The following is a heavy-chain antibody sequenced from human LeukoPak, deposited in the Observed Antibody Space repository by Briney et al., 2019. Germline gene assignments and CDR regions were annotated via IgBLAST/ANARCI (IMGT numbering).Heavy chain of an antibody. J-gene: IGHJ4*02. V-gene: IGHV1-69*13. CDR2: IIPIFGRA. Sequence: ASVKVSCKASGGTFSSLTINWVRQAPGQGLEWMGGIIPIFGRANYAQKFQGRVTITADDSTSTAYMELSSLRSEDTAVYYCADLVYCSSSSCYEPFNQTWGQGTLVTVSP. CDR1: GGTFSSLT. CDR3: ADLVYCSSSSCYEPFNQT. D-gene: IGHD2-2*01.